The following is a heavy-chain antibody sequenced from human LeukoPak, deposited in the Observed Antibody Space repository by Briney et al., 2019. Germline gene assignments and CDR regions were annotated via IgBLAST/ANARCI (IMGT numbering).Heavy chain of an antibody. D-gene: IGHD2-2*01. CDR3: ARGRTYCSSTSCYYWFDP. CDR1: GGSFSGYY. CDR2: INHSGST. Sequence: SETLSLTCAVYGGSFSGYYWSWTRQPPGKGLEWIGEINHSGSTNYNPSLKSRVTISVDTSKNQFSLKLSSVTAADTAVYYCARGRTYCSSTSCYYWFDPWGQGTLVTVSS. J-gene: IGHJ5*02. V-gene: IGHV4-34*01.